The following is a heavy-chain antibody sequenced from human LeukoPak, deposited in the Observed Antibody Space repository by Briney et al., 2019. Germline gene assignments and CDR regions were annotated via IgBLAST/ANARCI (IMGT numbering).Heavy chain of an antibody. D-gene: IGHD1-26*01. J-gene: IGHJ4*02. CDR1: GFTFSSYA. Sequence: GSLRLSCAASGFTFSSYAMSWVRQPPGKGLECIGSIYFSGSAYYNPSLRSRVTISLDTSKKQLSLKLNSVTAADTAIYYCAKQYGGGVGSYVAPGPPDYFDYWGQGTLVTVSS. V-gene: IGHV4-39*01. CDR2: IYFSGSA. CDR3: AKQYGGGVGSYVAPGPPDYFDY.